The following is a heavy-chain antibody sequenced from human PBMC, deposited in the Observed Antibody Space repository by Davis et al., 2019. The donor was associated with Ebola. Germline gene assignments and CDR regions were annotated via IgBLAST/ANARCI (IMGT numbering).Heavy chain of an antibody. J-gene: IGHJ2*01. Sequence: ASVKVSCKASGGTFSSYAISWVRQAPGQGLEWMGIINPSGGSTSYAQKFQGRVTMTRDTSTSTVYMELSSLRSEDTAVYYCARALAVAGTSGSWYFDLWGRSTLVTVSS. CDR2: INPSGGST. V-gene: IGHV1-46*01. CDR3: ARALAVAGTSGSWYFDL. CDR1: GGTFSSYA. D-gene: IGHD6-19*01.